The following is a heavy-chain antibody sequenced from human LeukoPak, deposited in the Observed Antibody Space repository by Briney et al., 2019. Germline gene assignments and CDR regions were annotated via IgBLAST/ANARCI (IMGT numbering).Heavy chain of an antibody. CDR3: AKSSPPPLRY. Sequence: GGSLRLSCVASGFRFSEYAIHWVRQAPGKGLEWVALISYNGGRKEYADSVKGRFTIDRDNSKNTLYLQMNSLRAEDAAVYYCAKSSPPPLRYWGQGTLVTVSS. CDR2: ISYNGGRK. CDR1: GFRFSEYA. V-gene: IGHV3-30-3*02. J-gene: IGHJ4*02.